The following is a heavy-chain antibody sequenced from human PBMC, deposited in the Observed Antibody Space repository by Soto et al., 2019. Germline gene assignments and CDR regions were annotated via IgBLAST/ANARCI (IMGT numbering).Heavy chain of an antibody. V-gene: IGHV3-23*01. D-gene: IGHD3-3*01. CDR2: ISGSGGST. J-gene: IGHJ5*02. CDR3: AKDPMYDFWSDWFDP. CDR1: GFTFSSYA. Sequence: PGGSLRLSCAASGFTFSSYAMSWVRQAPGKGLEWVSAISGSGGSTYYADSVKGRFTISRGNSKNTLYLQMNSLRAEDTAVYYCAKDPMYDFWSDWFDPWGQGTLVTVSS.